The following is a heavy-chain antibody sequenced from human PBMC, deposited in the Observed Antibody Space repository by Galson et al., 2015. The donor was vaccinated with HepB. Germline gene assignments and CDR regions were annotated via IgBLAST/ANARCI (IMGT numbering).Heavy chain of an antibody. CDR3: AKSLYIDYQGWFDP. D-gene: IGHD4-11*01. CDR2: ISGSGGST. V-gene: IGHV3-23*01. Sequence: SLRLSCAASGFTFNNYAMSWVRQAPGKGLEWVSSISGSGGSTYYADSVKGRFTISRDNSKNTLYLQMNSLRAEDTAVYYCAKSLYIDYQGWFDPWGQGTLVTVSS. CDR1: GFTFNNYA. J-gene: IGHJ5*02.